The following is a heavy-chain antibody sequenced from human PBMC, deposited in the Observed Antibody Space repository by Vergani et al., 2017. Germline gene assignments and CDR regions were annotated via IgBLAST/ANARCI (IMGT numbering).Heavy chain of an antibody. CDR1: GITFWKFG. CDR3: TKGSVYYHDSAGHGYDPYTGFDL. J-gene: IGHJ3*01. D-gene: IGHD5-12*01. CDR2: ISWKSGAV. V-gene: IGHV3-9*01. Sequence: EVDLVESGGGLAQPGGSLRLSCEASGITFWKFGMHWVRQGPGKGLEWVSGISWKSGAVDYADSVRGRFNISRDNAKNSLFLEMNSLRFEDTAVYFCTKGSVYYHDSAGHGYDPYTGFDLWGQGTLVTVSS.